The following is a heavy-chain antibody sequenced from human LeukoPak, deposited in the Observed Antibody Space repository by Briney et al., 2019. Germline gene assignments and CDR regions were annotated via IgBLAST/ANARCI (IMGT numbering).Heavy chain of an antibody. J-gene: IGHJ4*02. CDR2: ISSSSSYI. CDR3: ARSLGGYSGYDSQYYFDY. D-gene: IGHD5-12*01. CDR1: GFTFSSYS. Sequence: GGSLRLSCAASGFTFSSYSMNWVRQAPGKGLEWVSSISSSSSYIYYADSVKGQFTISRDNAKNSLYLQMNSLRAEDAAVYYCARSLGGYSGYDSQYYFDYWGQGTLVTVSS. V-gene: IGHV3-21*01.